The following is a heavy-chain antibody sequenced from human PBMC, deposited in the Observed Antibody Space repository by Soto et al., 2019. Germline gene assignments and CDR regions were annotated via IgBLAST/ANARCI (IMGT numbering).Heavy chain of an antibody. D-gene: IGHD1-26*01. CDR1: GGSINHYY. Sequence: QVQLQESGPGLVRPSETLSLTCTVSGGSINHYYLTWIRQPPGKGLEWMGYIYYSGTTTNYNHSLKSQVNLSVDTSKNQFALKLSSVTAADTAVYYCARLVGSYAVPHFDDWGQGPLVTVSS. CDR3: ARLVGSYAVPHFDD. V-gene: IGHV4-59*08. J-gene: IGHJ4*02. CDR2: IYYSGTTT.